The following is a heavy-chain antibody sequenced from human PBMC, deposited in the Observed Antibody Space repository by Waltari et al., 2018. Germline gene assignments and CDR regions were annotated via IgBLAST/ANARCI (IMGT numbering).Heavy chain of an antibody. CDR2: VYHFGSS. Sequence: QVQLQESGPGLVKPSETLSLTCAVSGDSITSASYWGWIRPPPGKGLEWSGYVYHFGSSSYNPSLKSRVTMSVDTAKRQFSLNLSSVTAADTAVYYCARHESAHYGGFDSWGRGTLVTVSA. D-gene: IGHD4-17*01. J-gene: IGHJ4*02. CDR1: GDSITSASY. V-gene: IGHV4-38-2*01. CDR3: ARHESAHYGGFDS.